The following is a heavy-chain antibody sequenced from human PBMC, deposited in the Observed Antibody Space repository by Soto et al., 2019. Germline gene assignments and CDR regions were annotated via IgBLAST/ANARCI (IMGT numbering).Heavy chain of an antibody. J-gene: IGHJ6*03. Sequence: GGSLRLSCAASGFTVSSNYMSWVRQAPGKGLEWVSVIYSGGSTYYADSVKGRFTISRDNSKNTLYLQMNSLGAEDTAVYYCARVPNEVVCSGGSCYPEQYYYYYYYMDVWGKGTTVTVSS. D-gene: IGHD2-15*01. CDR3: ARVPNEVVCSGGSCYPEQYYYYYYYMDV. V-gene: IGHV3-66*01. CDR2: IYSGGST. CDR1: GFTVSSNY.